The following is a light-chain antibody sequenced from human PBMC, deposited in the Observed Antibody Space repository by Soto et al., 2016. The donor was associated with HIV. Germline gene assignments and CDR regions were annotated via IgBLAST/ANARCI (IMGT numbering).Light chain of an antibody. J-gene: IGKJ2*01. V-gene: IGKV1-33*01. CDR3: QQYDNFPPI. CDR2: DAS. CDR1: QDISNY. Sequence: DIQMTQSPSSLSASVGDRVTITCQASQDISNYLNWYQQKSGKAPKLLIYDASNLQTGVPSRFSGSGSGTDFTFTISSLQPEDIATYYCQQYDNFPPIFGLGDQAGDQT.